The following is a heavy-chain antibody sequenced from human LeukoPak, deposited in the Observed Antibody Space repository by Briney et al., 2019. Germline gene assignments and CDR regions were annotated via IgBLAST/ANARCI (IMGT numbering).Heavy chain of an antibody. CDR1: GFTFSSYA. J-gene: IGHJ6*02. CDR2: ISYDGSNK. V-gene: IGHV3-30-3*01. Sequence: GGSLRLSCAASGFTFSSYAMHWVRQAPGKGLEWVAVISYDGSNKYYADSVKGRFTISRDNSKNTLYLQMNSLRAEDTAVYYCAGDGDSSSWGVHFYYYYGMDVWGQGTTVTVSS. D-gene: IGHD6-13*01. CDR3: AGDGDSSSWGVHFYYYYGMDV.